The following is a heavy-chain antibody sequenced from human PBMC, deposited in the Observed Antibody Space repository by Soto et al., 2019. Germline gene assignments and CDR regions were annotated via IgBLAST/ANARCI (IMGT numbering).Heavy chain of an antibody. CDR2: ISGSGDST. D-gene: IGHD6-19*01. CDR3: AKERSSGWSFDY. J-gene: IGHJ4*02. Sequence: EVQLLESGGGLVHPGGSLRLSCAASGFTFSTYAMNWVRQAPGKGLEWVSGISGSGDSTYYADSVKGRFTVSRDNSKNTLYLQMNSLRAEDTAVFYCAKERSSGWSFDYWGQGTLVTVSS. V-gene: IGHV3-23*01. CDR1: GFTFSTYA.